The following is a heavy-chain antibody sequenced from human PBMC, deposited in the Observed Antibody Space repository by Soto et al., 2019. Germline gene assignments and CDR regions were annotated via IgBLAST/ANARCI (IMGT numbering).Heavy chain of an antibody. J-gene: IGHJ5*02. CDR1: GYTFTSYG. Sequence: ASVKVSCKASGYTFTSYGISWVRQAPGQGLEWMGWISAYNGNTNYAQKLQGRVTMTTDTSTSTAYMELRSLRSDDTAVYYCARVLTDHDYSNYSDWFDPWGQGTLVTVSS. D-gene: IGHD4-4*01. CDR2: ISAYNGNT. CDR3: ARVLTDHDYSNYSDWFDP. V-gene: IGHV1-18*01.